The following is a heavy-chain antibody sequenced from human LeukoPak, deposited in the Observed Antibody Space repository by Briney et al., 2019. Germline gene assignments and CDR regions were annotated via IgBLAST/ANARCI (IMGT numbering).Heavy chain of an antibody. D-gene: IGHD6-13*01. Sequence: GGSLRLSCAASEFIVSSNYMSWVRQAPGKGLEWVSAISGSGGSTYYADSVKGRFTISRDNSKNTLYLQMNSLRAEDTAVYYCAKVAAAAVRISYYYYYYMDVWGKGTTVTVSS. J-gene: IGHJ6*03. CDR3: AKVAAAAVRISYYYYYYMDV. CDR2: ISGSGGST. V-gene: IGHV3-23*01. CDR1: EFIVSSNY.